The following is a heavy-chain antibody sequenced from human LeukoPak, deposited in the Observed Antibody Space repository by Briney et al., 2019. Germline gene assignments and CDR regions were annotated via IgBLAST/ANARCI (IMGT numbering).Heavy chain of an antibody. J-gene: IGHJ4*02. CDR3: AGIRWLQKGEGDY. V-gene: IGHV4-39*07. CDR2: IYYSGST. Sequence: PSETLSLTCAVSGASISGSGYYWGWIRQPPGKGLEWIGNIYYSGSTYYNPSLKSRVTISVDTSKNQFSLKLSSVTAADTAVYYCAGIRWLQKGEGDYWGQGTLVTVSS. D-gene: IGHD5-24*01. CDR1: GASISGSGYY.